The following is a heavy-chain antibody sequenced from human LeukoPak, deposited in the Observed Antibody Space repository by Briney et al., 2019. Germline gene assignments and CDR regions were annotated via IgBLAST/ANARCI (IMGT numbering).Heavy chain of an antibody. V-gene: IGHV4-61*02. CDR1: GGSISSGSYY. CDR3: ARDGGEWELLDY. D-gene: IGHD1-26*01. Sequence: SQTLSLTCTVSGGSISSGSYYWSWIRQPAGKGLEWIGRIYTSGSTNYNPSLKSRVTISVDTSKNQFSLRLSSVTAADTAGYYCARDGGEWELLDYGGQGTLVTVSS. CDR2: IYTSGST. J-gene: IGHJ4*02.